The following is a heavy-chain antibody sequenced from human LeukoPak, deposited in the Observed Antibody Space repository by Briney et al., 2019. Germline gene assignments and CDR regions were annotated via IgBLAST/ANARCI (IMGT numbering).Heavy chain of an antibody. D-gene: IGHD3-10*01. V-gene: IGHV3-64D*08. Sequence: GGSLRLSCSASGFTFRIYAMHWVRQAPGKGLEYVSGISSSGDSTDYADSVKGRFTISRDNSKSTLDLQMSSLRPEDTAMYYCVSPASGSGFSLDVWGQGTTVTVSS. CDR1: GFTFRIYA. CDR3: VSPASGSGFSLDV. CDR2: ISSSGDST. J-gene: IGHJ6*02.